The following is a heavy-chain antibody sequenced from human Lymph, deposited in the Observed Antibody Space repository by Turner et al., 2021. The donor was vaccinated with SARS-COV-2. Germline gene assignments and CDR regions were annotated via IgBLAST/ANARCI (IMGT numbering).Heavy chain of an antibody. J-gene: IGHJ5*02. D-gene: IGHD1-1*01. CDR2: NDCSRSN. V-gene: IGHV4-59*13. Sequence: QLQLQESGARLVKPLETLSLTCTVSGGSMNSNYWSCIWQPQGKRLEWIGYNDCSRSNNDDPVNESLVTIRENSSKKLYSQMLTLVAAENAAIYCAAEGTVYRGFDPWGQGTLVTVSS. CDR3: AEGTVYRGFDP. CDR1: GGSMNSNY.